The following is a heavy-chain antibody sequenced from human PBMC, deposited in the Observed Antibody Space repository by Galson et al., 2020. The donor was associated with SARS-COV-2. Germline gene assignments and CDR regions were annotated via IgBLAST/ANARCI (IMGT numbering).Heavy chain of an antibody. V-gene: IGHV1-2*02. CDR3: ARESLYSSSWYEY. Sequence: ASVKVSCKASGYTFTGHYMHWVRQAPGQGLEWMGWINPNSGGTNYAQKFQGRVTMTRDTSISTAYMELSRLRSDDTAVYYCARESLYSSSWYEYWGQGTLVTVSS. CDR1: GYTFTGHY. D-gene: IGHD6-13*01. J-gene: IGHJ4*02. CDR2: INPNSGGT.